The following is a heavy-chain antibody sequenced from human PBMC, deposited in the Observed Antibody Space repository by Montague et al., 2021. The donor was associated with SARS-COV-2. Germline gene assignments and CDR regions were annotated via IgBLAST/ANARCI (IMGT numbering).Heavy chain of an antibody. CDR3: SRGAFGVVIIPYYYYYMDV. J-gene: IGHJ6*03. V-gene: IGHV4-39*01. D-gene: IGHD3-3*01. CDR1: GGSISSSSYY. Sequence: SETLSLTCTVSGGSISSSSYYWGWIRQPPGKGLEWIGSIHYSGSTYYKPSLKSRVTISVDTSKNQFSLKLNSVTAADTAVYFCSRGAFGVVIIPYYYYYMDVWGQGTTVTVSS. CDR2: IHYSGST.